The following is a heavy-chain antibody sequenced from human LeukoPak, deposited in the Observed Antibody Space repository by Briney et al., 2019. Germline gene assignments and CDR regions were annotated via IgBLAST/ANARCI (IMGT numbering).Heavy chain of an antibody. Sequence: PSETLSLTCTVSGGSISSSSYYWGWIRQPPGKGLEWIGSIYYSGSTYYNPSLKSRVTISVDTSKNQFSLKLSSVTAADTAVYYCASHSYYYDSSGYYSFDIWGQGTMVTVSS. J-gene: IGHJ3*02. CDR3: ASHSYYYDSSGYYSFDI. V-gene: IGHV4-39*01. D-gene: IGHD3-22*01. CDR2: IYYSGST. CDR1: GGSISSSSYY.